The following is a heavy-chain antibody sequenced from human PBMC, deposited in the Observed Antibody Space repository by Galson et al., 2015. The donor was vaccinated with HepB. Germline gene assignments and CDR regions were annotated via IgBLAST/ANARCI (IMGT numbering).Heavy chain of an antibody. J-gene: IGHJ4*02. CDR1: RSSFSDHY. D-gene: IGHD4-23*01. V-gene: IGHV3-72*01. CDR2: SGHKPKRYST. CDR3: ARSEVTTVVTDFDS. Sequence: SLRLSCPVPRSSFSDHYILWARQAPGKGLEGVGRSGHKPKRYSTASAATVKGRFTLSRDDSQNSVFLQINSLRSEDTAVYYCARSEVTTVVTDFDSGGQGTLGTVSS.